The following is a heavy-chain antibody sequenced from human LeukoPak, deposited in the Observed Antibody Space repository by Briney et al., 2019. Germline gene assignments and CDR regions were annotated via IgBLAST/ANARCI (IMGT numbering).Heavy chain of an antibody. Sequence: SQTLSLTCTVSGGSISSGGYYWSWIRQPPGKGLEWIGYIYHSGSTYYNPSLKSRVTISVDTSKNQFSLKLSSVTAADTAVYYCARGYDSDWGSTDLWGQGTLVTVPA. CDR2: IYHSGST. CDR1: GGSISSGGYY. CDR3: ARGYDSDWGSTDL. J-gene: IGHJ5*02. D-gene: IGHD3-3*01. V-gene: IGHV4-30-2*01.